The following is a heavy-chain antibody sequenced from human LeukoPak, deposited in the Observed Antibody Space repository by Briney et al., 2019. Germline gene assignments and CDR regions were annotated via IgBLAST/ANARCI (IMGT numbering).Heavy chain of an antibody. CDR3: AREGRDWERYYYDSSGYPSRNYYYYGMDV. V-gene: IGHV1-69*13. D-gene: IGHD3-22*01. CDR1: GGTFSSYA. J-gene: IGHJ6*02. CDR2: IIPIFGTA. Sequence: SVNVSCKASGGTFSSYAISWVRRAPGQGLEWMGGIIPIFGTANYAQKFQGRVTITADESTSTAYMELSSLRSEDTAVYYCAREGRDWERYYYDSSGYPSRNYYYYGMDVWGQGTTVTVSS.